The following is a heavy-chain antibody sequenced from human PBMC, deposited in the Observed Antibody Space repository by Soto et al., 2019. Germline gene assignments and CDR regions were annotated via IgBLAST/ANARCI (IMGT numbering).Heavy chain of an antibody. V-gene: IGHV3-64D*08. CDR1: GFTFSSYA. Sequence: EVQVVEAGGGLVQPGGSLRLSCSASGFTFSSYALHWVRQAPGKGLEYVSGISSNGGSIFYADSVKGRFTISRDNSKNILYFQMTGLRADDTAVYSCVKDRFGGTSGYFDSWGQGTLVTVSS. J-gene: IGHJ4*02. CDR2: ISSNGGSI. CDR3: VKDRFGGTSGYFDS. D-gene: IGHD2-15*01.